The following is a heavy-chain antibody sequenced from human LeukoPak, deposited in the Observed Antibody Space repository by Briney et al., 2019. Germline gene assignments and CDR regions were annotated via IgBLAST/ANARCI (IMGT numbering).Heavy chain of an antibody. J-gene: IGHJ4*02. D-gene: IGHD3-22*01. CDR2: INPNSGGT. V-gene: IGHV1-2*02. CDR3: ARGRRITMIVVVIDAGY. Sequence: ASVKVSCKTSGFTFSAYYIHWIRQAPGHGLEWMGWINPNSGGTNYAQKFQGRVTMTRDTSISTAYMELSRLRSDDTAVYYCARGRRITMIVVVIDAGYWGQGTLVTVSS. CDR1: GFTFSAYY.